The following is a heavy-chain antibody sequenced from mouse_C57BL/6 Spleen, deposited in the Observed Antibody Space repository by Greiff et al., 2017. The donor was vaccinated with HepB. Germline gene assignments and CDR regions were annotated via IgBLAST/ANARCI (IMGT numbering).Heavy chain of an antibody. CDR1: GFTFSSYG. CDR3: AIDYDKGPWFAY. J-gene: IGHJ3*01. D-gene: IGHD2-4*01. CDR2: ISSGGSYT. V-gene: IGHV5-6*01. Sequence: EVQRVESGGDLVKPGGSLKLSCAASGFTFSSYGMSWVRQTPDKRLEWVATISSGGSYTYYPDSVKGRFTISRDNAKNTLYLQMSSLKSEDTAMYYCAIDYDKGPWFAYWGQGTLVTVSA.